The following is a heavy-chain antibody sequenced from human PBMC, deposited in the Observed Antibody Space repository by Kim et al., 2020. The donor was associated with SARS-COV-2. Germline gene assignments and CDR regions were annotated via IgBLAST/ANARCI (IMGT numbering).Heavy chain of an antibody. V-gene: IGHV3-49*03. Sequence: GGSLRLSCTASGFTFGDYAMSWFRQAPGKGLEWVGFIRSKAYGGTTEYAASVKGRFTISRDDSKSIAYLQMNSLKTEDTAVYYCTRDELLWFGELNAFDYWGQGTLVTVSS. CDR2: IRSKAYGGTT. CDR1: GFTFGDYA. J-gene: IGHJ4*02. CDR3: TRDELLWFGELNAFDY. D-gene: IGHD3-10*01.